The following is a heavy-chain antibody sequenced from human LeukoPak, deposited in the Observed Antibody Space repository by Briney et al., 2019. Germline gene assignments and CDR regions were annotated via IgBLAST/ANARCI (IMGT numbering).Heavy chain of an antibody. D-gene: IGHD3-22*01. CDR3: ARNYYDSSVAGYYFDY. CDR1: GGSLSSYY. Sequence: SETLSLTCTVSGGSLSSYYWSWIRQPAGKGLEWIGRIYTSGSTNYNPSLKSRVTMSVDTSKNQFSLKLSSVTAADTAVYYCARNYYDSSVAGYYFDYWGQGTLVTVSS. V-gene: IGHV4-4*07. CDR2: IYTSGST. J-gene: IGHJ4*02.